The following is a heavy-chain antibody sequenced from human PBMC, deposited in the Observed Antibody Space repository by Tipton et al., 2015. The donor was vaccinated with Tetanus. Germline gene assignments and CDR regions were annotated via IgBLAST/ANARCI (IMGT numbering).Heavy chain of an antibody. CDR3: ARDFRPIFGVAQPFDP. CDR1: GFTFSSYN. CDR2: ISGTGTTV. Sequence: AASGFTFSSYNMNWVRQAPGKGLEWVSHISGTGTTVDYADSVKGRFTISGDNAKNSLYLQMNSLRDEDTAIYYCARDFRPIFGVAQPFDPWGQGTLVTVSS. V-gene: IGHV3-48*02. J-gene: IGHJ5*02. D-gene: IGHD3-3*01.